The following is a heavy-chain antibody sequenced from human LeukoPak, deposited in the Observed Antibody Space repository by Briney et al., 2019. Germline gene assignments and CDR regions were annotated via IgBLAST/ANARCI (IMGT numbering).Heavy chain of an antibody. CDR1: GFTFSSYA. D-gene: IGHD3-10*01. V-gene: IGHV3-30*04. Sequence: HPGRSLRLSCAASGFTFSSYAMHWVRQAPGKGLEWVAVISYDGSNKYYADSVKGRFTISRDNSKNTLYLQMNSLRAGDTAVYYCARDQTFQGSPWFGESGCEYWGQGTLVTVSS. J-gene: IGHJ4*02. CDR3: ARDQTFQGSPWFGESGCEY. CDR2: ISYDGSNK.